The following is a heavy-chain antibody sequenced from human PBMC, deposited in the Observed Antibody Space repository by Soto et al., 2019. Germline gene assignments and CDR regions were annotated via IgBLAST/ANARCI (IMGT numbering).Heavy chain of an antibody. V-gene: IGHV4-39*01. CDR1: GGSISRSNDY. CDR2: IYYSGIT. J-gene: IGHJ4*02. Sequence: SETLSLTCTVSGGSISRSNDYWGWIRQPPGKVLEWIGSIYYSGITYYNPSLKSRVTISLDTSKNQFSLKLSSVTAADTAVYYCARHAHYTVTMGFSWGQGTLVTVSS. CDR3: ARHAHYTVTMGFS. D-gene: IGHD4-17*01.